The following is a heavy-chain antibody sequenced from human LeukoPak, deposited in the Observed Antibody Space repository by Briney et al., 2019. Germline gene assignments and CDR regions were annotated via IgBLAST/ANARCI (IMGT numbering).Heavy chain of an antibody. D-gene: IGHD3-22*01. J-gene: IGHJ3*02. CDR3: ARVLGTYYYDSSGYYHDAFDI. CDR1: GYTFTGYY. CDR2: INPNSGGT. V-gene: IGHV1-2*02. Sequence: GASVKVSCKASGYTFTGYYMHWVRQAPGQGLEWTGWINPNSGGTNYAQKFQGRVTMTTDTSTSTAYMELRSLRSDDTAVYYCARVLGTYYYDSSGYYHDAFDIWGQGTMVTVSS.